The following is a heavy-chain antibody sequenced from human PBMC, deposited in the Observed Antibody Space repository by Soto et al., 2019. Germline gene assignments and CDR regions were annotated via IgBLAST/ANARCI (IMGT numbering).Heavy chain of an antibody. CDR2: ISGSGADT. Sequence: GGSLRLSCAASGFTFSTYAMSWVRQAPGKGLEWVSAISGSGADTYYVDSVKGRSTISRDNSRSTLYLQMNGLRADDTAVYYCVKEISIFGVVIFDYWGQGTLVPVSS. D-gene: IGHD3-3*02. CDR3: VKEISIFGVVIFDY. V-gene: IGHV3-23*01. CDR1: GFTFSTYA. J-gene: IGHJ4*02.